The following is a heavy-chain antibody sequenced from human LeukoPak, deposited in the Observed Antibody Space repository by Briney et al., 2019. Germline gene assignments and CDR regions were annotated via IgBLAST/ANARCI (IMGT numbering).Heavy chain of an antibody. CDR3: ARDRNVIGADFDS. D-gene: IGHD2/OR15-2a*01. V-gene: IGHV3-30*04. Sequence: GRSLRLSCVASGFIFENFAIHWVRQAPGKGLEWVSSVSFAGTNNFYADSVNGRLTVSRDNSKNTVYLNMNSLRPDDTAVYFCARDRNVIGADFDSWGQGTLVTVSS. J-gene: IGHJ5*01. CDR2: VSFAGTNN. CDR1: GFIFENFA.